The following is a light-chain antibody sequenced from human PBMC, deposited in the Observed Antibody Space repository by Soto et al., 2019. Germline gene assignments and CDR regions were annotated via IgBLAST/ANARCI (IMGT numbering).Light chain of an antibody. V-gene: IGKV3-15*01. CDR3: QQYNNWPWT. J-gene: IGKJ1*01. CDR1: QSISDT. Sequence: EIVMTQSPATLSVSPGGRATLSCRASQSISDTLAWYQQKPGQAPRLLIYGASTRAPGFPARFSGSGSGTHFTLTISSLQSEDFAVYYCQQYNNWPWTFGQGTKVEIK. CDR2: GAS.